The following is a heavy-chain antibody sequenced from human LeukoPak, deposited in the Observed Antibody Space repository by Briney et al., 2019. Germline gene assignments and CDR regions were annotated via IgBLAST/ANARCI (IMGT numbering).Heavy chain of an antibody. D-gene: IGHD2-8*01. CDR2: IYYSGRT. J-gene: IGHJ4*02. CDR1: GGSVSTYY. Sequence: PETLSLTCTVSGGSVSTYYWSWIRQPPGKGLEWIGNIYYSGRTNYNPSLKSRVSISVDTSKNQFSLKLSSVTAADTAVYYCVRDRNGQFDYWGQGTLVTVSS. V-gene: IGHV4-59*02. CDR3: VRDRNGQFDY.